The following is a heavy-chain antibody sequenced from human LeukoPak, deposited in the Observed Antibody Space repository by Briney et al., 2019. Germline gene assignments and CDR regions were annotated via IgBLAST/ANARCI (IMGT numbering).Heavy chain of an antibody. V-gene: IGHV1-46*01. D-gene: IGHD3-10*01. Sequence: ASVKVSCKASGYTFTSYSMHWVRQAPGQGLDWMGIINPSGGSTTYAQKFQGRVTMTRDTSTSTVYMELSSLRSEDTAVYYCARDRGPFSANYYFDFWGQEPWSPSPQ. J-gene: IGHJ4*01. CDR2: INPSGGST. CDR1: GYTFTSYS. CDR3: ARDRGPFSANYYFDF.